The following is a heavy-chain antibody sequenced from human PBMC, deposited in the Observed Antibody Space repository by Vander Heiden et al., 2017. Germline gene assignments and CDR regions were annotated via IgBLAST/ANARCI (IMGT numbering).Heavy chain of an antibody. CDR1: GGSISSSKYY. CDR3: ARHSKITICGVAPSFDY. V-gene: IGHV4-39*01. Sequence: QLQLQESGPGLVKPSETLSLSCTVSGGSISSSKYYWGGMRQPPGKGLEWIGSRYYSASTYYYASIKSRVTLSVDTSKNQFSLSLSSVTAADSAVYDCARHSKITICGVAPSFDYWGQGTLVPVSS. CDR2: RYYSAST. D-gene: IGHD3-3*01. J-gene: IGHJ4*02.